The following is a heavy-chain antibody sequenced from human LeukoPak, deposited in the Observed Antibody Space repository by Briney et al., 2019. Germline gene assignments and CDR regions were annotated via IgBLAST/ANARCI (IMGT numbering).Heavy chain of an antibody. CDR1: GFNFSRYS. J-gene: IGHJ4*02. V-gene: IGHV3-48*04. CDR3: AMVRGVIFDY. Sequence: GGSLRLSCAGSGFNFSRYSMNGVRQAPGKGLEWVSYISSSSDTIYYADSVKGRFTISRDNAKNSLFLQMNSLRAEDTAVYYCAMVRGVIFDYWGQGTLVTVSS. D-gene: IGHD3-10*01. CDR2: ISSSSDTI.